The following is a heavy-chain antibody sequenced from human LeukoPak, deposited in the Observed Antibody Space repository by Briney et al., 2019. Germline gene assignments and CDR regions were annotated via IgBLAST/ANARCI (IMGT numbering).Heavy chain of an antibody. CDR3: ARDGPGGYSGYS. J-gene: IGHJ4*02. CDR2: IKQDGSEK. V-gene: IGHV3-7*03. Sequence: PGGSLRLSCAASGFTFSSYWTSWVRQAPGKGLEWVANIKQDGSEKYYVDSVKGRFTTSRDNAKNSLYLQMNSLRAEDTAVYYCARDGPGGYSGYSWGQGTLVTVSS. CDR1: GFTFSSYW. D-gene: IGHD5-12*01.